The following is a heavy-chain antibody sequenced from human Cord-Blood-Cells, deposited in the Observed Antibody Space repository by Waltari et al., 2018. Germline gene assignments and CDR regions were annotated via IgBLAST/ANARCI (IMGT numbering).Heavy chain of an antibody. CDR3: ARDQYSSSWYNY. CDR1: GYTFTGYY. CDR2: INPNSCGT. D-gene: IGHD6-13*01. Sequence: QVQLVQSGAEVKKPGASVKVSCKASGYTFTGYYMSWVRQDPGKGLEWMGWINPNSCGTNYAQKFQGRVTMTRDTSISTAYMELSRLRSDDTAVYYCARDQYSSSWYNYWGQGTLVTVSS. J-gene: IGHJ4*02. V-gene: IGHV1-2*02.